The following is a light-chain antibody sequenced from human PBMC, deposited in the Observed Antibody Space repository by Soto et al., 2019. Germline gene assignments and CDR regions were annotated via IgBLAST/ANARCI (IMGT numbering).Light chain of an antibody. CDR1: SSDVGNYNL. V-gene: IGLV2-23*02. CDR3: CSYAGSTTLYF. J-gene: IGLJ1*01. CDR2: EVS. Sequence: QSVLTQPASVSGSPGQSITISCTGTSSDVGNYNLVSWYQHHPGKAPRLMIYEVSNRPSGVSNRFSASKSGNTASLTISGLQAEDEADYYCCSYAGSTTLYFFXTGTKVTVL.